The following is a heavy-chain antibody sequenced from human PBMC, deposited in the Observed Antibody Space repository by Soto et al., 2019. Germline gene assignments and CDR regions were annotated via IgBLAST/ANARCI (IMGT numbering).Heavy chain of an antibody. Sequence: GFRRLSCAASVFTFSDYGMSWVRQAPGKGLEWVSTLSGGGSSTYYADSVKGLFTISRDNSKNTLHLQMNSLRAEDTAVYYCASKLTFGGSSDYWGQGTLGTVS. CDR2: LSGGGSST. CDR1: VFTFSDYG. J-gene: IGHJ4*02. V-gene: IGHV3-23*01. CDR3: ASKLTFGGSSDY. D-gene: IGHD3-16*01.